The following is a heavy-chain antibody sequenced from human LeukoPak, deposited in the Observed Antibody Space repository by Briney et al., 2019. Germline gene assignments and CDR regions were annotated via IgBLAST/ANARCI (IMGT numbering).Heavy chain of an antibody. D-gene: IGHD3-10*01. CDR3: ARSGGDAFDI. Sequence: PGGSLRLSCAASGFTFTTYWMSWVRQAPGKGLEWVANIKQDGTEKYYVDSVKGRFTISRDNAKNSLYLQMNSLRVEDTAVYYCARSGGDAFDIWGQGTMVIVSS. V-gene: IGHV3-7*01. CDR2: IKQDGTEK. CDR1: GFTFTTYW. J-gene: IGHJ3*02.